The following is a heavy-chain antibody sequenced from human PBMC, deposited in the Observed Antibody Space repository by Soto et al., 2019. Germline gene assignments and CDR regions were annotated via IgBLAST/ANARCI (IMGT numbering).Heavy chain of an antibody. V-gene: IGHV3-23*01. J-gene: IGHJ4*02. Sequence: EVQLLESGGGLVQPGGSLGLSCAASGFTFSSYAMSWVRQAPGRGLEWVSAISGSGGTTYYGDSVRGRFTVSRDNSRDTLYLQMNSLRADDTALYYCARNCGGDCYTNFDYWGQGTLVTVSS. CDR3: ARNCGGDCYTNFDY. CDR1: GFTFSSYA. D-gene: IGHD2-21*02. CDR2: ISGSGGTT.